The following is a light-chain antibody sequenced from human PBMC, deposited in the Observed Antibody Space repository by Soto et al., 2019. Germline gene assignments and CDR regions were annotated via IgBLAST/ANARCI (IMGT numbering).Light chain of an antibody. Sequence: EIVLTQSPGTLSLSPGERATLSCRASQSVSASYLAWYQQRPGQAPRLLIYGASSRATGIPDRFSGSGSGTDLTLTISRLEPEDFAVYYCQQSGSSPQTFGQGTKVEIK. J-gene: IGKJ2*01. V-gene: IGKV3-20*01. CDR2: GAS. CDR3: QQSGSSPQT. CDR1: QSVSASY.